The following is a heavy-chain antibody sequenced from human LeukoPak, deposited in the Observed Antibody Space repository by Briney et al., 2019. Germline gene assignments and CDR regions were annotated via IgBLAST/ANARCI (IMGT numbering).Heavy chain of an antibody. CDR3: ARVIVVVPAAPSWGYMDV. CDR2: IYTSGST. D-gene: IGHD2-2*01. CDR1: GGSISSYY. J-gene: IGHJ6*03. V-gene: IGHV4-4*07. Sequence: SETLSLTCTVSGGSISSYYWSWIRQPAGKGLEWIGRIYTSGSTNYNPSLKSRVTMSVDTSKNQFSLKLSSVTAADTAVYYCARVIVVVPAAPSWGYMDVWGKGTTVTVSS.